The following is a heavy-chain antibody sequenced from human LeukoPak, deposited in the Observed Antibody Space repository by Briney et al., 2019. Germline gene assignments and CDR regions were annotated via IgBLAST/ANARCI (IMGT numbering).Heavy chain of an antibody. Sequence: GGSLRLSCAASGFTFSSYAMSWVRQAPGKGLEWVSAISGSGGSTYYADSVKGRFTISRDNSKNTLHLQMNSLRAEDTAVYYCAKPRGGLRFLEWLLYWDYWGQGTLVTVSS. J-gene: IGHJ4*02. CDR3: AKPRGGLRFLEWLLYWDY. V-gene: IGHV3-23*01. CDR1: GFTFSSYA. D-gene: IGHD3-3*01. CDR2: ISGSGGST.